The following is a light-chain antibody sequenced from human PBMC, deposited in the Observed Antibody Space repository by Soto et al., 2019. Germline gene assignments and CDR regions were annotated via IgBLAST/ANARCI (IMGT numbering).Light chain of an antibody. V-gene: IGKV1-5*01. CDR1: QSISDS. CDR3: QQYNGYSRT. J-gene: IGKJ1*01. Sequence: DIQMTQSPSTLSASVGDRVTITCRASQSISDSLAWYQQKPGKAPDLLISDVSSLERGVASRFSGSGSGTEFTLTISSMQPDDVATYYCQQYNGYSRTFGQGTKVEI. CDR2: DVS.